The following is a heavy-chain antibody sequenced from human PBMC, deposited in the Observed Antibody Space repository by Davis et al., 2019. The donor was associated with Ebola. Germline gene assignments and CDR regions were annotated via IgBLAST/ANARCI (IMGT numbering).Heavy chain of an antibody. D-gene: IGHD1-14*01. CDR1: GGSISSSNW. J-gene: IGHJ5*02. V-gene: IGHV4-4*02. CDR3: ARVIPPDNWFDP. CDR2: IYHSGST. Sequence: MPSETLSLTCAVSGGSISSSNWWSWVRQPPGKGLEWIGEIYHSGSTNYNPSLKSRVTISVDKSKNQFSLSLSSVTAADTAVYYCARVIPPDNWFDPWGQGTLVTVSS.